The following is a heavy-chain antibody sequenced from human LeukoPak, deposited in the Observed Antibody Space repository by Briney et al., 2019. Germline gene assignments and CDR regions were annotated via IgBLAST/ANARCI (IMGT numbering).Heavy chain of an antibody. D-gene: IGHD3-22*01. CDR3: ARGGGDYYDSSGYYYVNFDY. CDR2: INHSGST. J-gene: IGHJ4*02. CDR1: GGSFSGYY. Sequence: PSETLSLTCAVYGGSFSGYYWSWIRQPPGKGLERIGEINHSGSTNYNPSLKSRVTISVDTSKNQFSLKLSSVTATDTAVYYCARGGGDYYDSSGYYYVNFDYWGQGTLVTVSS. V-gene: IGHV4-34*01.